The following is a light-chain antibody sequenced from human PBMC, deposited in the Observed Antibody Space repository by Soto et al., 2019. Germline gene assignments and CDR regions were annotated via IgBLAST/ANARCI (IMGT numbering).Light chain of an antibody. Sequence: DIRMNQSPSTQSASVGDRVTITCRASQSISSWLAWYQQKPGKAPKLLIYDASSLESGVPSRFSGSGSGTEFTLTISSLQPDDFATYYCQQYNSYSWTFGQGTKV. CDR1: QSISSW. CDR3: QQYNSYSWT. V-gene: IGKV1-5*01. J-gene: IGKJ1*01. CDR2: DAS.